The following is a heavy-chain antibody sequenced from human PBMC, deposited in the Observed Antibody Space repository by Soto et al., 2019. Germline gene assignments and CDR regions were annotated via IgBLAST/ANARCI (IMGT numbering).Heavy chain of an antibody. J-gene: IGHJ5*02. D-gene: IGHD3-10*01. CDR2: INHSGST. V-gene: IGHV4-34*01. CDR1: GGSFSGYY. CDR3: ARVRNYYGSGRNWFDP. Sequence: SETLSLTCAVYGGSFSGYYWSWIRQPPGKGLEWIGEINHSGSTNYNPSLKSRVTISVDTSKNQFSLKLSSVTAAYTAVYYFARVRNYYGSGRNWFDPWGQGTLVTVSS.